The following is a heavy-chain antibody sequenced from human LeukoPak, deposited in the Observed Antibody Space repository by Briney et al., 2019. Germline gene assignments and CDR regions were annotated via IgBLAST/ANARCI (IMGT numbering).Heavy chain of an antibody. J-gene: IGHJ5*02. CDR2: MNPNSGNT. D-gene: IGHD3-3*01. CDR1: GYTCTSYD. CDR3: ARERVVGVVLGCEVLRDWFDP. Sequence: ASVKVSCKASGYTCTSYDINWVRQATGQGLEWMGWMNPNSGNTGYAQEFQGRVTMTRSTSISTAYMELSSLRSEDTAVYYCARERVVGVVLGCEVLRDWFDPWGQGTLVTVSS. V-gene: IGHV1-8*01.